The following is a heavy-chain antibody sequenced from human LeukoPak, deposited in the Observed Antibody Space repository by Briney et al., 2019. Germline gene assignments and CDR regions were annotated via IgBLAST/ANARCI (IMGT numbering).Heavy chain of an antibody. CDR1: GGSISSYY. D-gene: IGHD1-26*01. CDR2: IYYSGST. J-gene: IGHJ4*02. CDR3: ARLRWELHAYFDY. Sequence: PSETLSLTCTVSGGSISSYYWGWIRQPPGKGLEWIGSIYYSGSTYYNPSLKSRVTISVDTSKNQFSLKLSSVTAADTAVYYCARLRWELHAYFDYWGQGTLVTVSS. V-gene: IGHV4-39*01.